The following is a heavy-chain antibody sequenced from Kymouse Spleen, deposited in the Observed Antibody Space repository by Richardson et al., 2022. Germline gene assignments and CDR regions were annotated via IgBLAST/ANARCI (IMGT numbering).Heavy chain of an antibody. CDR1: GFTFSSYG. J-gene: IGHJ4*02. V-gene: IGHV3-30*18. Sequence: QVQLVESGGGVVQPGRSLRLSCAASGFTFSSYGMHWVRQAPGKGLEWVAVISYDGSNKYYADSVKGRFTISRDNSKNTLYLQMNSLRAEDTAVYYCAKDSGSYHFDYWGQGTLVTVSS. CDR3: AKDSGSYHFDY. D-gene: IGHD1-26*01. CDR2: ISYDGSNK.